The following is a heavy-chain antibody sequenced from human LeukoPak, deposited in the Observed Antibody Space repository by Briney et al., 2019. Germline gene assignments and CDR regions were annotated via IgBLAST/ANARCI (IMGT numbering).Heavy chain of an antibody. Sequence: SETLSLTCAVSGYSISSGYYWGWIRQPPGKGLEWIGSIYHSGSTYYNPSLKSRVTISVDTSKNQFSLKLSSVTAADTAVYYCARSTWSYFDYRGQGTLVTVSS. J-gene: IGHJ4*02. CDR3: ARSTWSYFDY. D-gene: IGHD1-1*01. V-gene: IGHV4-38-2*01. CDR1: GYSISSGYY. CDR2: IYHSGST.